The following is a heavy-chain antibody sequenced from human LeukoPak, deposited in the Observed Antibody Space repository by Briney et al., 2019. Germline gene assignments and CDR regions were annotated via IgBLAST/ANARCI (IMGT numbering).Heavy chain of an antibody. V-gene: IGHV3-23*01. CDR1: GFTFSSYS. J-gene: IGHJ5*02. CDR3: ARDNSVEDTAWWFDP. Sequence: GGSLRLSCAASGFTFSSYSMSWVRQAPGKGLEWVSGVSGSGGTTYYADSVKGRFTISRDNSKNTLYLQMNSLRAEDTAVYYCARDNSVEDTAWWFDPWGQGTLVTVSS. CDR2: VSGSGGTT. D-gene: IGHD4-23*01.